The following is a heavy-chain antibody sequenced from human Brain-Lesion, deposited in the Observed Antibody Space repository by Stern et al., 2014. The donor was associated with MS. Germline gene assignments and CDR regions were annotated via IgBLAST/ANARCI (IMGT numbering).Heavy chain of an antibody. CDR1: GGSINSGDYH. D-gene: IGHD4-11*01. J-gene: IGHJ4*02. Sequence: QVQLVESGPGLVKPSQTLSLTCTVSGGSINSGDYHWTWIRQPPGKGLEWIGFITYKPSLQRRLTISVDTSKNQFSLKLRSVTAGDTAVYYCARSTVSAEYYFDYWGQGTLVTVSS. CDR3: ARSTVSAEYYFDY. V-gene: IGHV4-30-4*01. CDR2: ITY.